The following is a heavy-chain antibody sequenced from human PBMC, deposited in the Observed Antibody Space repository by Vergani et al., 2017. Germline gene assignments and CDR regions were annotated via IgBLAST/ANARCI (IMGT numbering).Heavy chain of an antibody. CDR1: GFTFSNYW. CDR3: AKDKSGSYYGEGYFDY. V-gene: IGHV3-74*01. CDR2: INSDGDST. D-gene: IGHD1-26*01. Sequence: VQLVESGGGLVQPGGSLRLSCTASGFTFSNYWMQWVRQAPGKGLMWVSRINSDGDSTSYADSVKGRFTISRDNAKNTLYLQMDSLRAEDTAVYYCAKDKSGSYYGEGYFDYWGQGTLVTVSS. J-gene: IGHJ4*02.